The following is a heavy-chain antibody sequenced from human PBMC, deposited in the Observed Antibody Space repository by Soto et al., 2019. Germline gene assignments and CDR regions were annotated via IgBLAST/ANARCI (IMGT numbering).Heavy chain of an antibody. D-gene: IGHD2-21*02. J-gene: IGHJ6*02. CDR1: GYTFTSYG. CDR2: ISAYNGNT. V-gene: IGHV1-18*01. Sequence: QVQLVQSGAEVKKPGASVKVSCKASGYTFTSYGISWVRQAPGQGLEWMGWISAYNGNTNYAQKLQGRVTMTTDTSTSTAYMELRSLRSDDTAVYYCARDDAEWCGGDCRGRGYYYYYGMDVWGQGTTVTVSS. CDR3: ARDDAEWCGGDCRGRGYYYYYGMDV.